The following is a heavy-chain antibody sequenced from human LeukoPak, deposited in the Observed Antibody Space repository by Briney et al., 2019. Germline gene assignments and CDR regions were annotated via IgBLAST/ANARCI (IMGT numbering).Heavy chain of an antibody. V-gene: IGHV3-7*01. CDR1: GFTFSSYW. D-gene: IGHD6-13*01. CDR3: ARDIKLGSSWYSGWFDP. J-gene: IGHJ5*02. CDR2: IKQDGSEK. Sequence: GGSLRLSYAASGFTFSSYWMSWVRQAPGKGLEWVANIKQDGSEKYYVDSVKGRFTISRDNAKNSLYLQMNSLRAEDTAVYYCARDIKLGSSWYSGWFDPWGQGTLVTVSS.